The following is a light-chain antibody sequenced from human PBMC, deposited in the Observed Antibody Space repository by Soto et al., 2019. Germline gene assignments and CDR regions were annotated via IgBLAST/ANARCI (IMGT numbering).Light chain of an antibody. CDR1: QSVSSTY. CDR2: GAS. J-gene: IGKJ4*01. Sequence: EIVLTQSPGTLSLSPGERATLSCRASQSVSSTYLAWYQQRPGQAPRLLIYGASSRATGIPDRFSGSGSGTDFTLTISRLEPEDFAVYYCQQYAGSPLAFGGGTKWIS. V-gene: IGKV3-20*01. CDR3: QQYAGSPLA.